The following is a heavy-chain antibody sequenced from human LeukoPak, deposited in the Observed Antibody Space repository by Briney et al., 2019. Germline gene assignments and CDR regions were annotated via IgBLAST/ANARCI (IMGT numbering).Heavy chain of an antibody. V-gene: IGHV3-23*01. CDR3: AKGSYYDSSGSFHFDY. D-gene: IGHD3-22*01. CDR2: ISGSGDNT. CDR1: GFTFSSYA. J-gene: IGHJ4*02. Sequence: GGSLRLSCAASGFTFSSYAMSWVRQAPGKGLEWVSGISGSGDNTYYADSVKGRFTISRDNSQNTLYVQVNSLGTEDTAAYYCAKGSYYDSSGSFHFDYWGQGTLVTVSS.